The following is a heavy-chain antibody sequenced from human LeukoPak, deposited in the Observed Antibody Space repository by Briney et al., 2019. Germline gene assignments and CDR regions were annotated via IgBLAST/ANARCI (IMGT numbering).Heavy chain of an antibody. V-gene: IGHV3-23*01. Sequence: GGSLRLSCAASGFTFSSYAMSWVRQAPGKGLEWVSAISGSGGSTYYADSVKGRFTISRDNSKNTLYLQMNSLRAEDTAVYYCAKDLRVFELVGDAFDIWGQGTMVTVSS. D-gene: IGHD6-6*01. J-gene: IGHJ3*02. CDR3: AKDLRVFELVGDAFDI. CDR1: GFTFSSYA. CDR2: ISGSGGST.